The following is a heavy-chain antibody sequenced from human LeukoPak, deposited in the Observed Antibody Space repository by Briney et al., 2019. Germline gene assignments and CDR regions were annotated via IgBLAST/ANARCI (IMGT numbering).Heavy chain of an antibody. D-gene: IGHD1-26*01. CDR3: ARELREHGVFDI. CDR1: GFTFSSYW. Sequence: GGSLRLSCAASGFTFSSYWMNWVRQAPGKGLEWVSTISGVGGRTYYADSVKGRFTISRDNSKNTLYLQMNSLRVEDTAVYYCARELREHGVFDIWGQGIMVTVSS. CDR2: ISGVGGRT. V-gene: IGHV3-23*01. J-gene: IGHJ3*02.